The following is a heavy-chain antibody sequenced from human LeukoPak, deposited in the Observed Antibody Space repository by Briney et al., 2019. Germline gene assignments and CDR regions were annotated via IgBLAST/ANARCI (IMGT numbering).Heavy chain of an antibody. D-gene: IGHD6-13*01. CDR3: VKARGYSSSSSFDY. Sequence: LGGSLRLSCAASGFTFSSYEMNWVRQAPGKGLEWVSGIRDTGGTTYYTDSVKGRFTISRDNSKNTLDLQMDSLRAEDTAIYYCVKARGYSSSSSFDYWGQGTLVTVSS. V-gene: IGHV3-23*01. J-gene: IGHJ4*02. CDR2: IRDTGGTT. CDR1: GFTFSSYE.